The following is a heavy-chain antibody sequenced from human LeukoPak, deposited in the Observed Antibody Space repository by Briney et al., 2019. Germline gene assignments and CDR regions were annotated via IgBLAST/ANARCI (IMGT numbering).Heavy chain of an antibody. V-gene: IGHV3-7*03. J-gene: IGHJ4*02. Sequence: GGSLRLSCAASGFTFSSYWMSWVRQAPGKGLEWVANIKQDGSEKYYVDSVKGRFTISRDNSKNTLYLQMNSLRAEDTAVYYCAREVATIEYYFDYWGQGTLVTVSS. D-gene: IGHD5-12*01. CDR3: AREVATIEYYFDY. CDR1: GFTFSSYW. CDR2: IKQDGSEK.